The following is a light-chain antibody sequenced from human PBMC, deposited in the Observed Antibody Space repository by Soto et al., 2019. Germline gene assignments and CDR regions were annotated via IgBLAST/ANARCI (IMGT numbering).Light chain of an antibody. J-gene: IGKJ2*01. CDR2: DAS. CDR1: QSISGRY. V-gene: IGKV3-11*01. CDR3: QQRSDWPPMYT. Sequence: ETVLTQSPGTLSLSPGERASLSCRASQSISGRYLAWYQQKPGQAPRLLIYDASNRATGIPPRFSGSGSGTDFTLTISSLEPEDFGVYYCQQRSDWPPMYTFGQGTKLE.